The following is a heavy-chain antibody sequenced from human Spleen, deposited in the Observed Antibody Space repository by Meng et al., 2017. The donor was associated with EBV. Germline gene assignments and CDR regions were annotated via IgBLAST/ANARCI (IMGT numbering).Heavy chain of an antibody. J-gene: IGHJ4*02. CDR3: AREGGFYSSSPDY. Sequence: QYSVPGLVTPPESLDPPSAFLWDPFRRTNWWSWVRQSPGKGLEWIGEIYHSGSTNYNPSLKSRVTISVDESKNQFSLKLSSVTAADTAVYYCAREGGFYSSSPDYWGQGTLVTVSS. CDR2: IYHSGST. D-gene: IGHD6-6*01. V-gene: IGHV4-4*03. CDR1: WDPFRRTNW.